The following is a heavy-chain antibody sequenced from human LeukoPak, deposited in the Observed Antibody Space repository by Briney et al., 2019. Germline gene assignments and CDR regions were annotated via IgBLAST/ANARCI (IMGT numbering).Heavy chain of an antibody. D-gene: IGHD3-10*01. CDR1: GYSFTSYW. Sequence: HGESLKISCKGSGYSFTSYWIGWVRQMPGKGLECMGIIYPGDSDTRYSPSFQGQVTISADKSISTAYLQWSSLKASDTAMYYCARLYYGSGSYYRRASKLGYYFDYWGQGTLVTVSS. J-gene: IGHJ4*02. CDR2: IYPGDSDT. V-gene: IGHV5-51*01. CDR3: ARLYYGSGSYYRRASKLGYYFDY.